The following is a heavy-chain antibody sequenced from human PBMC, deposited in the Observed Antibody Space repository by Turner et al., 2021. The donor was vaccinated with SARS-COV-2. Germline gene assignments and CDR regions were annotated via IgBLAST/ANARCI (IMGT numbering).Heavy chain of an antibody. CDR1: GYTFTDYY. Sequence: QVQLVQSGAEVKKPGASVTVSCKASGYTFTDYYMHWVRQAPGQGLEWMGWINPNSGGTSSAQKFQGRVTMTRDTSISTAYMELSRLRSDDTAVYYCATDSYGTLWGQGTLVTVSS. CDR2: INPNSGGT. V-gene: IGHV1-2*02. J-gene: IGHJ4*02. D-gene: IGHD5-18*01. CDR3: ATDSYGTL.